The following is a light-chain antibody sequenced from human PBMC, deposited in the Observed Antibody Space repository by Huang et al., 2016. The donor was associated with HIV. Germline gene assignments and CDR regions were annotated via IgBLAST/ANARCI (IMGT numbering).Light chain of an antibody. V-gene: IGKV1-39*01. CDR3: QQSYKAPRT. CDR2: GAS. CDR1: QSIHKY. J-gene: IGKJ2*01. Sequence: DIQMTQSPSSLSASVGDRVIISCRASQSIHKYLTWYQQMPGKAPKLLIYGASTLQREVSSRFSGSGSGTNFTLTIGSLQPEDAATYYCQQSYKAPRTFGQGTLLEI.